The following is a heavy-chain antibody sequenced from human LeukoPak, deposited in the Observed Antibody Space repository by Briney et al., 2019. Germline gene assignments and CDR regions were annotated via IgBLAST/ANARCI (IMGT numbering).Heavy chain of an antibody. CDR1: GGTFSSYA. CDR2: IIPIFGTA. Sequence: SVKVSCKASGGTFSSYAISWVRQAPGQGLEWMGGIIPIFGTANYAQKFQGRVTITTDESTSTAYMALSSLRSEDTAVYYCARQIAVAPRLRRGWFDPWGQGTLVTVS. CDR3: ARQIAVAPRLRRGWFDP. D-gene: IGHD6-19*01. V-gene: IGHV1-69*05. J-gene: IGHJ5*02.